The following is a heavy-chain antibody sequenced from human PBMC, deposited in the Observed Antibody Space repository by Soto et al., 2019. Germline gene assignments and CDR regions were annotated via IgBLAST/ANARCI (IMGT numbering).Heavy chain of an antibody. CDR3: ARIREGSGWYFDY. Sequence: GASVKVSCKASGGTFSSYAISWVRQAPGQGLEWMGGIIPIFGTANYAQKFQGRVTITADESMSTAYMELSSLRSEDTAVYYCARIREGSGWYFDYWGQGTLVTVSS. J-gene: IGHJ4*02. V-gene: IGHV1-69*13. CDR1: GGTFSSYA. CDR2: IIPIFGTA. D-gene: IGHD6-19*01.